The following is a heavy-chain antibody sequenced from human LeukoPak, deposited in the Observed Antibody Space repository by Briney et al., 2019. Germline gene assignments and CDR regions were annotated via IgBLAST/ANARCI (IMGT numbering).Heavy chain of an antibody. CDR2: ISSSSSYI. Sequence: PGGSLRLSCAASGFTFSGYSMSWVRQAPGKGLEWVSSISSSSSYIYYADSVKGRFTISRDNAKNSLYLQMYSLRPEDTALYYCAKDILRGDYAIYYYYAMDVWGQGTTVTVSS. J-gene: IGHJ6*02. CDR1: GFTFSGYS. D-gene: IGHD4-17*01. V-gene: IGHV3-21*04. CDR3: AKDILRGDYAIYYYYAMDV.